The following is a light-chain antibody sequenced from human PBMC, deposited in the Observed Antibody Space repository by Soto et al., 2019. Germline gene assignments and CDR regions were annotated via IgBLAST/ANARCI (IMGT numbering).Light chain of an antibody. Sequence: EIVMTQSPATLSVSPGERATLSCRASESIRSDLAWYQQKPGQAPRRRIYGASTRATDIPARISGSGSGTVFTLTTSSLQSEDFAGYYGQHYHKWPPQYTFGQGTKLEIK. CDR1: ESIRSD. CDR3: QHYHKWPPQYT. J-gene: IGKJ2*01. CDR2: GAS. V-gene: IGKV3-15*01.